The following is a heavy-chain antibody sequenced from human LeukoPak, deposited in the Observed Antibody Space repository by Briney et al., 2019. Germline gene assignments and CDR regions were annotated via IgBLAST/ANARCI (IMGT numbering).Heavy chain of an antibody. CDR2: INPNSGGT. V-gene: IGHV1-2*04. CDR1: GYTFTGYY. Sequence: ASVKVSCKASGYTFTGYYMHWVRQAPGQGLEWMGWINPNSGGTNYAQKFQGWVTMTRDTSISTAYMELSRLRSDDTAVYYCARGLGYCSSTSCYGSYYYGMDVWGQGTTVTVSS. D-gene: IGHD2-2*01. J-gene: IGHJ6*02. CDR3: ARGLGYCSSTSCYGSYYYGMDV.